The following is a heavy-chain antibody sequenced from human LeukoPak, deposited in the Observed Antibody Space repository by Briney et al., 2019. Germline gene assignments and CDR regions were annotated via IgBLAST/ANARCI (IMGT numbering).Heavy chain of an antibody. CDR1: GYYISSGYY. Sequence: SETLSLTCAVSGYYISSGYYWGWIRQPPGKGLEWIGSIYHSGSTYYNPSLKSRVNISVDTSKSQFSLKLSSVTAADTAVYYCASSYCSGGSCYSGDAFDIWGQGTMVTVSS. CDR3: ASSYCSGGSCYSGDAFDI. CDR2: IYHSGST. J-gene: IGHJ3*02. D-gene: IGHD2-15*01. V-gene: IGHV4-38-2*01.